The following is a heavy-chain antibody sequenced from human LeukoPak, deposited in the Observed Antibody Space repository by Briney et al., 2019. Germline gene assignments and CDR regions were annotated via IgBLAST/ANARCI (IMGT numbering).Heavy chain of an antibody. Sequence: ASVKVSCKASGYTFTSYGISWVRQAPGQGLEWMGWISAYNGNTNYAQKLQGRVTMTTDTSTSTAYMELRSLRSDDTAVYYCATGNYYDSSGYQSIDYWGQGTLVTVSS. CDR2: ISAYNGNT. D-gene: IGHD3-22*01. V-gene: IGHV1-18*01. CDR3: ATGNYYDSSGYQSIDY. CDR1: GYTFTSYG. J-gene: IGHJ4*02.